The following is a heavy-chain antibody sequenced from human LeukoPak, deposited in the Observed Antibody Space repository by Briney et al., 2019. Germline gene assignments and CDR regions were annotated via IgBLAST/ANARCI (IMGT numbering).Heavy chain of an antibody. J-gene: IGHJ5*02. CDR3: AKNGQSGFSFDP. V-gene: IGHV4-34*01. CDR1: GGSLNGYY. Sequence: SETLSLTCAVYGGSLNGYYWSWIRQPPGKGLEWIGEGGNSGGTKFNPSLKSRVTISADTSKNQFSLKLSSVTAADTAVYYCAKNGQSGFSFDPWGQGTLATVSS. D-gene: IGHD1-26*01. CDR2: GGNSGGT.